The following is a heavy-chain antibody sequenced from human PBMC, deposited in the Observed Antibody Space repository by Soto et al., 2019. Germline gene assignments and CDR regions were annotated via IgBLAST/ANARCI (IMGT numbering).Heavy chain of an antibody. V-gene: IGHV3-30*04. J-gene: IGHJ3*02. CDR2: ISHDGRNN. Sequence: QVQVVESGGGVVQPGRSLRLSCAASGFTLSTYAMHWVRQAPGKGLEWVAVISHDGRNNYYADSVKGRFTISRDNSKSTLSLQMNSLRPEDTDVYYCARDRDEDGGTSDAFDMWGKGTMVTVSS. CDR3: ARDRDEDGGTSDAFDM. CDR1: GFTLSTYA. D-gene: IGHD2-15*01.